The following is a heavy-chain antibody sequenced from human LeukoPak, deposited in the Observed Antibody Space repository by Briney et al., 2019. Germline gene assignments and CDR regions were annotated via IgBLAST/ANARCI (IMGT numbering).Heavy chain of an antibody. Sequence: PGGSLRLSCAASGFTFSSYDMHWVRQATGKGLEWVSVIGTAGDTYYPGSVKGRFTISRENAKNSLYLQMNSLRAGDTAVYYCARGRGEHQLLDGDGFDIWGQGTMVTVSS. CDR1: GFTFSSYD. CDR2: IGTAGDT. V-gene: IGHV3-13*01. J-gene: IGHJ3*02. D-gene: IGHD2-2*01. CDR3: ARGRGEHQLLDGDGFDI.